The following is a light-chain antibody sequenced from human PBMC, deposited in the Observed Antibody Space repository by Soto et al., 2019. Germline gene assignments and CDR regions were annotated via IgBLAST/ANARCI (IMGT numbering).Light chain of an antibody. CDR1: QSISAS. CDR3: QHMAT. V-gene: IGKV1-5*03. J-gene: IGKJ1*01. Sequence: DIQMTQSPSTLSASVRDRVTITCRASQSISASLAWYQQKPGKAPKPLIYKASSLETGVPSRFSGSGSGTEFTLTISRLQPDEFAPYFSQHMATFGQGTKVEIK. CDR2: KAS.